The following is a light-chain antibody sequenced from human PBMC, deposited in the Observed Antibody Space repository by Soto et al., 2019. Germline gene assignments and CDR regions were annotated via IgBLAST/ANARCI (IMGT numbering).Light chain of an antibody. CDR2: EVS. CDR3: SSYTRDTALV. V-gene: IGLV2-14*01. J-gene: IGLJ1*01. CDR1: SSDVGTYNY. Sequence: SVLTQPVSVSGSPGQSITISCTGTSSDVGTYNYVSWYQHHPGKAPKLIIYEVSNRPSGVSNRFSGSKSGSTASLTISGLQAEDEADYHCSSYTRDTALVFGTGTKVTV.